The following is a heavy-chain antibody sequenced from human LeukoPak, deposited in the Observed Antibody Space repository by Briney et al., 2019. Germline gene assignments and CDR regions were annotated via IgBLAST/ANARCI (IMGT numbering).Heavy chain of an antibody. V-gene: IGHV3-7*04. Sequence: GGSLRLSCAASGFTFSNSWMSWLRQAPGKGLEWVANINQDGSAKYYVDSVKGRFTISRDNAQNSLLLQMNSLRDEDTAVYYCVRDRPPGTGIVRLDYWGQGTLVTVSS. CDR1: GFTFSNSW. J-gene: IGHJ4*02. D-gene: IGHD5-18*01. CDR2: INQDGSAK. CDR3: VRDRPPGTGIVRLDY.